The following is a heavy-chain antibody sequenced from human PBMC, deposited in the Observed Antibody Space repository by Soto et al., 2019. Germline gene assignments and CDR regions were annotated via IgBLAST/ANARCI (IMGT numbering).Heavy chain of an antibody. CDR2: IYWDDDK. Sequence: QITLKESGPTLVKPTQTLTLTCTFSGFSLSTSGVGVGWIRQPPGKALEWLALIYWDDDKRYSPSLKSRLTITKDTSKNQVVLTITNMDPVDTATYYCVHSSQITMMRGVLSYNWFDPWGQGTLVTVSS. CDR1: GFSLSTSGVG. CDR3: VHSSQITMMRGVLSYNWFDP. D-gene: IGHD3-10*01. J-gene: IGHJ5*02. V-gene: IGHV2-5*02.